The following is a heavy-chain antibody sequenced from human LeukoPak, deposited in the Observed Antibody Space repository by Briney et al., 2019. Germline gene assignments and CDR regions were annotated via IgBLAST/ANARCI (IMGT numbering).Heavy chain of an antibody. CDR3: ARVGYSGYDFFDY. CDR1: GYTFTGYY. CDR2: ISAYNGNT. V-gene: IGHV1-18*04. Sequence: ASVKVSYKASGYTFTGYYIHWVRQAPRQGLEWMGWISAYNGNTNYAQKLQGRVTMTTDTSTSTAYMELRSLRSDDTAVYYWARVGYSGYDFFDYWGQGTLVTVSS. J-gene: IGHJ4*02. D-gene: IGHD5-12*01.